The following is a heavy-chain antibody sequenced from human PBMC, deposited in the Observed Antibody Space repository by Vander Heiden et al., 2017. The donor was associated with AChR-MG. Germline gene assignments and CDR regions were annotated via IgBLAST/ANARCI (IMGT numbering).Heavy chain of an antibody. V-gene: IGHV3-23*01. CDR3: ANVLRCLEWAPPGDY. J-gene: IGHJ4*02. Sequence: EVQLLESGGGLVQPGGSLRLSCAASGFTFSSYAMSWVRQAPGKGLEWVSAISGSGGSTYYADSVKGRFTISRDNSKNTLYLQMNSLRAEDTAVYYCANVLRCLEWAPPGDYWGQGTLVTVSS. D-gene: IGHD3-3*01. CDR2: ISGSGGST. CDR1: GFTFSSYA.